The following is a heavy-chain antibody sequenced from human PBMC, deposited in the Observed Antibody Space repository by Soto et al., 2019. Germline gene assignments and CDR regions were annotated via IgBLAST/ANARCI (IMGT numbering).Heavy chain of an antibody. D-gene: IGHD6-13*01. CDR3: VKGADSSGWYDYWGQGTLVTVSSGMDV. Sequence: GGSLRLSCAASGFTFSSYSMNWVRQAPGKGLEWVSYISSSSSTIYYADSVKGRFTISRDNSKNTLYLQMNSLRSEDTAVYYCVKGADSSGWYDYWGQGTLVTVSSGMDVWGQGTTVTVSS. CDR2: ISSSSSTI. CDR1: GFTFSSYS. J-gene: IGHJ6*02. V-gene: IGHV3-48*01.